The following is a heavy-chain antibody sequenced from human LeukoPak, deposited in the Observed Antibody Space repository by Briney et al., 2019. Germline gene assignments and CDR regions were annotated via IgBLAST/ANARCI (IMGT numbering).Heavy chain of an antibody. CDR2: IIPIFGTA. CDR3: ASAVGTAHSRTKYYFDY. CDR1: GGTFSSYA. D-gene: IGHD5-18*01. V-gene: IGHV1-69*01. J-gene: IGHJ4*02. Sequence: SVKVSCKASGGTFSSYAISWVRQAPGQGLEWMGGIIPIFGTANYAQKFQGRVTITADESTSTAYMELSSLRSEDTAVYYCASAVGTAHSRTKYYFDYWGQGTLVTVSS.